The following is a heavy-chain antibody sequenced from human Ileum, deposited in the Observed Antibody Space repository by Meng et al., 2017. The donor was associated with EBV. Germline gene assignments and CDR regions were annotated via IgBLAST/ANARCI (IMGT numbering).Heavy chain of an antibody. CDR2: IYGQGDK. D-gene: IGHD6-13*01. Sequence: QITLKESAPTAVKPTQTLPLTCTFSGFSLSTSGVGVGWIRQPPRKALEWLAMIYGQGDKHYSPSLTSRLTITKDTSKNQVVLTMTNMDSVDTATYYCALRPRQLLRGWFDSWGQGALVTVSS. CDR3: ALRPRQLLRGWFDS. J-gene: IGHJ5*01. CDR1: GFSLSTSGVG. V-gene: IGHV2-5*01.